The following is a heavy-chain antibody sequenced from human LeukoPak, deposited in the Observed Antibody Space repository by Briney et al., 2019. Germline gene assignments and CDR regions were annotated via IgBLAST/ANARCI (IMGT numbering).Heavy chain of an antibody. CDR3: ARGVDNSGWFVY. Sequence: RRSLRLSCAPSGFTFSRYGINWVRQAPGKGPDWVAFISYDGNVRYHADFVEGRFTISRDNSKNTLYLQMSSLRRDEPAVYYCARGVDNSGWFVYWGQGTLVTVSS. V-gene: IGHV3-30*04. D-gene: IGHD3-22*01. CDR1: GFTFSRYG. J-gene: IGHJ5*01. CDR2: ISYDGNVR.